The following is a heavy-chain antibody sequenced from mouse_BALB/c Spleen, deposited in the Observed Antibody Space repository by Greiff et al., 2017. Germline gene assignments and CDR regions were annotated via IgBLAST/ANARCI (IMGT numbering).Heavy chain of an antibody. D-gene: IGHD1-1*01. J-gene: IGHJ1*01. CDR3: ARQKTTVVAYWYFDV. Sequence: EVQLVESGGGLVKPGGSLKLSCAASGFTFSSYAMSWVRQTPEKRLEWVATISSGGSYTYYPDSVKGRFTISRDNAKNTLYLQMSSLRSEDTAMYYCARQKTTVVAYWYFDVWGAGTTVTVSS. CDR2: ISSGGSYT. V-gene: IGHV5-9-3*01. CDR1: GFTFSSYA.